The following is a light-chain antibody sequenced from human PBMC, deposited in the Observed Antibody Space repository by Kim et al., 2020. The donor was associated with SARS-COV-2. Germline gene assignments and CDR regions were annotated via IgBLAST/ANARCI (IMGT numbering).Light chain of an antibody. CDR1: QSVSSSF. V-gene: IGKV3-20*01. J-gene: IGKJ1*01. CDR3: QHYGSSSWT. CDR2: AAS. Sequence: EIVLTQSPGTLSLSPGERATLSCRASQSVSSSFLAWYQQKFGQTPRLLIYAASTRATGIPDRFSGSGSGTDFTFTISRLEPEDFAVYYCQHYGSSSWTFGQGTKVDIK.